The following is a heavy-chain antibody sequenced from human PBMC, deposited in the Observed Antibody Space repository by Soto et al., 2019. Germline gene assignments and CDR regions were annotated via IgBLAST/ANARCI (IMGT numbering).Heavy chain of an antibody. D-gene: IGHD1-1*01. V-gene: IGHV4-4*02. J-gene: IGHJ6*02. CDR1: GGAIVSSTW. CDR3: ARDRKWIQLDYYYGMDV. Sequence: SKTLSLTCSVTGGAIVSSTWRSCVRPPPGKGLEWIGEIYHSGSTNYNPSLKSRVTISVDKSKNQFSLKLSSVTAADTAVYYCARDRKWIQLDYYYGMDVWGQGTTVT. CDR2: IYHSGST.